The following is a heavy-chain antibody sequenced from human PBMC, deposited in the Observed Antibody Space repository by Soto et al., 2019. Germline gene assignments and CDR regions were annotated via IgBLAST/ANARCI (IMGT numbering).Heavy chain of an antibody. J-gene: IGHJ3*02. CDR3: ARDGRELLRGGAFDI. V-gene: IGHV3-33*01. Sequence: QVQLVESGGGVVQPGRSLRLSCAASGFTFSSYGMHWVRQAPGKGLEWVAVIWYDGSNKYYADSVKGRFTISRDNSKNTLYLQMNSLRAEDTAVYYCARDGRELLRGGAFDIWGQGTMVTVSS. CDR1: GFTFSSYG. D-gene: IGHD1-26*01. CDR2: IWYDGSNK.